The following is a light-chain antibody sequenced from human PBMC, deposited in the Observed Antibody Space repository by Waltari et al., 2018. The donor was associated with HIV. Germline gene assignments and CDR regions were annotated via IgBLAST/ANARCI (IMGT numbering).Light chain of an antibody. CDR2: DAS. J-gene: IGKJ2*01. Sequence: EIVLTQSPATLSLSPGDRATLSCRASQSISSYLAWYQQKPGQAPRLLIYDASNRATGIPARFSGSGSATDFTLTISSLEPEDFAVYYCQHRSSWPRGTFGQGTKLEIK. CDR3: QHRSSWPRGT. V-gene: IGKV3-11*01. CDR1: QSISSY.